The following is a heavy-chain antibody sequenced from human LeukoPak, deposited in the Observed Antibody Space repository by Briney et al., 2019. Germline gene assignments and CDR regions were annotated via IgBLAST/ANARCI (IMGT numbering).Heavy chain of an antibody. D-gene: IGHD1-1*01. V-gene: IGHV3-7*01. CDR1: GFVFSASY. J-gene: IGHJ5*02. Sequence: PGGSLRLSCAASGFVFSASYMSWVRKAPGKGLEWVATIKPDGSEKYHVDSVSGRFTISRDNTNYSLFLQMNSLRVDDTAVYYCVRGGTYWTLSWGQGTVVNVS. CDR3: VRGGTYWTLS. CDR2: IKPDGSEK.